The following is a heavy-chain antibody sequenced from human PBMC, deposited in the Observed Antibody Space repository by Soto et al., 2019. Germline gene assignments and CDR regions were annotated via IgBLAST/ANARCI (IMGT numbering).Heavy chain of an antibody. CDR1: GLTFSDYY. J-gene: IGHJ4*02. CDR3: ATGPRRLCD. Sequence: QVQLVQSGGGLVKPGESLRLSCATSGLTFSDYYMSWIRQAPGKGLESLSYISGSSSDIKYADSVKGRFTISRDNAKKSVYLQMNSQRAEDTAVYYCATGPRRLCDWGQGTPVIVSP. CDR2: ISGSSSDI. V-gene: IGHV3-11*05. D-gene: IGHD2-21*01.